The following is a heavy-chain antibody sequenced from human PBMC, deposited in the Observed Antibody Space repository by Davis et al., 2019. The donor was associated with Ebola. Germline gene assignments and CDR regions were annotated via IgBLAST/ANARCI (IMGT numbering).Heavy chain of an antibody. CDR3: AAYTQDGNYYYYMDV. V-gene: IGHV3-7*01. J-gene: IGHJ6*03. CDR1: GFTFSKYW. D-gene: IGHD1-14*01. CDR2: IKQDGSET. Sequence: PGGSLRLSCVASGFTFSKYWMSWVRQAPGKGLEWVANIKQDGSETYYMDSLKGRFAISRDNAKNSLFLQIDSLRVEDTAVYYCAAYTQDGNYYYYMDVWGKGTTVTVSS.